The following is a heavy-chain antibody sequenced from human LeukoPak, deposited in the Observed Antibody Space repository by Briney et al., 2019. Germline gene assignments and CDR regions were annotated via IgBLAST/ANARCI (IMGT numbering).Heavy chain of an antibody. CDR2: IYHSGST. CDR3: ARDHGYYYGMDV. V-gene: IGHV4-30-2*01. Sequence: TLSLTCTVSGDSVSNSLYYWSWIRQPPGKGLEWIGYIYHSGSTYYNPSLKSRVTISVDRSKNQFSLKLSSVTAADTAVYYCARDHGYYYGMDVWGQGTTVTVSS. CDR1: GDSVSNSLYY. J-gene: IGHJ6*02.